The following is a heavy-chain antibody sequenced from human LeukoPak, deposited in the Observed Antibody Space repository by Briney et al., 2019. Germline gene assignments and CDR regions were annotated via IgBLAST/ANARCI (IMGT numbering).Heavy chain of an antibody. CDR2: ISSSGSTI. V-gene: IGHV3-11*04. Sequence: GGSLRLPXAASGFTFSDYYMSWIRQAPGKGLEWVSYISSSGSTIYYADSVKGRFTISRDNAKNSLYLQMNSLRAEDTAVYYCARHVDVVVPAAIEGLLDYWGQGTLVTVSS. CDR1: GFTFSDYY. CDR3: ARHVDVVVPAAIEGLLDY. D-gene: IGHD2-2*01. J-gene: IGHJ4*02.